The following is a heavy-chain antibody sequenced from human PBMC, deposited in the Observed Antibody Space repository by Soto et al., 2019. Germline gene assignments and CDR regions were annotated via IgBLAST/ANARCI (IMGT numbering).Heavy chain of an antibody. CDR3: ASLGGFGESIAHYGMDV. J-gene: IGHJ6*02. Sequence: GESVKISCKGSGYSFTSYWIGWVRQMPGKGLEWMGIIYPGDSDTRYSPSFQGQVTISADKSISTAYLQWSSLKASDTAMYYCASLGGFGESIAHYGMDVWGQGTTVTVSS. CDR2: IYPGDSDT. D-gene: IGHD3-10*01. CDR1: GYSFTSYW. V-gene: IGHV5-51*01.